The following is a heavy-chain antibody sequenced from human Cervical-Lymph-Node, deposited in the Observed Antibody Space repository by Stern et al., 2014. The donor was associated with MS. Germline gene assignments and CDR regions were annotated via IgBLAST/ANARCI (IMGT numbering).Heavy chain of an antibody. CDR3: ARHGVLPAQNPLPVYFDY. D-gene: IGHD2-2*01. CDR2: ISYVGTET. CDR1: GFTFSSYS. V-gene: IGHV3-30*04. Sequence: VQLLESGGGVVQPGRSLRLSCAASGFTFSSYSMHWVRQAPGKGLEWVAFISYVGTETYFADSVKGRFTISRDNSKNTVNLQMNRLRPDDPAVYYCARHGVLPAQNPLPVYFDYWGPGNPVPVSP. J-gene: IGHJ4*02.